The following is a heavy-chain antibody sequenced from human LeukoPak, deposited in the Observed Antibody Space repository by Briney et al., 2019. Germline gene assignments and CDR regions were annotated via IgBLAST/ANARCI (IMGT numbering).Heavy chain of an antibody. D-gene: IGHD3-9*01. CDR2: ITASSTAI. V-gene: IGHV3-21*01. CDR3: ARTYYDILTGYNPYFDY. J-gene: IGHJ4*02. CDR1: GFTFNTYT. Sequence: PGGSLRLSCAASGFTFNTYTMNWVRQAPGKGLEWVSSITASSTAIYSADSVKGRFTISRDNAKNFLYLQMNSLRAEDTAVYYCARTYYDILTGYNPYFDYWSQGILVTVSS.